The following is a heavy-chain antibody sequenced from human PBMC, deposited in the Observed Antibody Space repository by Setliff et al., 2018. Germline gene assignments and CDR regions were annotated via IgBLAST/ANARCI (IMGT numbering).Heavy chain of an antibody. J-gene: IGHJ6*03. V-gene: IGHV4-34*01. CDR1: GASVTSFDYY. CDR3: ARGLRGGAAGPLQYYYYMDV. Sequence: SETLSLTCTVSGASVTSFDYYWSWIRQPPGKGLEWIEEINHRGSTNYSPSLRSRVTMSVDSSKKQLSLKLSSVTAADTAVYYCARGLRGGAAGPLQYYYYMDVWGKGTTVTAP. CDR2: INHRGST. D-gene: IGHD2-15*01.